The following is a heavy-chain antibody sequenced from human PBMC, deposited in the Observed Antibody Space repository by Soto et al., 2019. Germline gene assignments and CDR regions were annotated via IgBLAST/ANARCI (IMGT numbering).Heavy chain of an antibody. J-gene: IGHJ6*02. CDR1: GFTFSSYG. Sequence: GGSLRLSCAASGFTFSSYGMHWVRQAPGKGLEWVAVISYDGSNKYYADSVKGRFTISRDNSKNTLYLQMKSLRAEDTAVYYWANDNNRALGDFWSGYWEPYYYYGMDVWGQGTTVTVSS. V-gene: IGHV3-30*18. D-gene: IGHD3-3*01. CDR2: ISYDGSNK. CDR3: ANDNNRALGDFWSGYWEPYYYYGMDV.